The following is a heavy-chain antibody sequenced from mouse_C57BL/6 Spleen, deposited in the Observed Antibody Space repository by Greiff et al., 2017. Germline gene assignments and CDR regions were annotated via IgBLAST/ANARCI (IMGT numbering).Heavy chain of an antibody. D-gene: IGHD2-5*01. CDR3: ARSDSNYVGWFAY. Sequence: QVQLQQPGAELVRPGSSVKLSCKASGYTFTGYWMHWVKQRPIQGLEWIGNIDPSGSNTHYNQKFKDKATLTVDKSSSTAYMQLSSLTSEDSAVYYCARSDSNYVGWFAYWGQGTLVTVSA. J-gene: IGHJ3*01. CDR2: IDPSGSNT. V-gene: IGHV1-52*01. CDR1: GYTFTGYW.